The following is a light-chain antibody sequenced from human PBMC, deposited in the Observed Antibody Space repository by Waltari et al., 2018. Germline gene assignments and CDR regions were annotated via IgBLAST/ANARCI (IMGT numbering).Light chain of an antibody. CDR3: SSYTSSSTGI. CDR2: EVN. V-gene: IGLV2-14*01. Sequence: QSALTQPASVSGSPGQSITISCTGTSSDFGGYNLVSWYQHHPGKVPKLIIYEVNNRPSGVPYLFSGSKSGTTASLTISELQAEDEADYYCSSYTSSSTGIFGGGTKLTVL. J-gene: IGLJ2*01. CDR1: SSDFGGYNL.